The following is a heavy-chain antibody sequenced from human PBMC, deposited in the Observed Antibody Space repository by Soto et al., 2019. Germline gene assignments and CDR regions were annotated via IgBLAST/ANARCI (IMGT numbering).Heavy chain of an antibody. CDR2: TYYRSKWYN. V-gene: IGHV6-1*01. D-gene: IGHD2-15*01. CDR1: GDSVSSNSAA. CDR3: ARDSRNCSGGSCYSYYYYYMDV. Sequence: PSQTLSLTCAISGDSVSSNSAAWNWIRQSPSRGLEWLGRTYYRSKWYNDYAVSVKSRITINPDTSKNQFSLQLNSVTPEDTAVYYCARDSRNCSGGSCYSYYYYYMDVWGKGTTVTLSS. J-gene: IGHJ6*03.